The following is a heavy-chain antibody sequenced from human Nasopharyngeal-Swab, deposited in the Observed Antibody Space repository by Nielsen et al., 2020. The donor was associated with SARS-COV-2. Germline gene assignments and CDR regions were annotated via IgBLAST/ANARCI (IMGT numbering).Heavy chain of an antibody. CDR2: IHPKGGST. Sequence: WVRQAPGQGLEWMGIIHPKGGSTNYAQKFLGRITMTRDTPTTTVYMELSSLRSEDTAVYYCARDIGDYRSFAYWGQGTLVTVSS. CDR3: ARDIGDYRSFAY. V-gene: IGHV1-46*01. J-gene: IGHJ4*02. D-gene: IGHD4-17*01.